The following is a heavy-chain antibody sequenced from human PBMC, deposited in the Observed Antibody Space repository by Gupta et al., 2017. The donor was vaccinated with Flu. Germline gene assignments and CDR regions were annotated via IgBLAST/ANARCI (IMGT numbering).Heavy chain of an antibody. V-gene: IGHV4-39*01. D-gene: IGHD6-13*01. Sequence: QMQLQESGPGLEKASETLSLTCTVSGGSSNTNDYYWAWIRQPPGKGLEWIGNVFYSGTIYFNPSLMSRFTMSVDVSQNQFSLILRSVTAADTAVYYCARHSQQQPPWYFDLCGRGSLVTVSS. CDR3: ARHSQQQPPWYFDL. CDR1: GGSSNTNDYY. J-gene: IGHJ2*01. CDR2: VFYSGTI.